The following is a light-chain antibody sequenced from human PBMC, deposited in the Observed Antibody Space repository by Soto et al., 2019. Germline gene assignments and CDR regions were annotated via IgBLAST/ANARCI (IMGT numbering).Light chain of an antibody. CDR1: HSVTTY. Sequence: EIVMTQSPATLSVSPGERATLSCRASHSVTTYLAWYQQKPGQGPRLLIYAASTRATGIPARFSGSGSGTEFSLTISSLQSEDFAIYYCQQRSNWPGTFGPGTKVDIK. V-gene: IGKV3-15*01. CDR2: AAS. J-gene: IGKJ3*01. CDR3: QQRSNWPGT.